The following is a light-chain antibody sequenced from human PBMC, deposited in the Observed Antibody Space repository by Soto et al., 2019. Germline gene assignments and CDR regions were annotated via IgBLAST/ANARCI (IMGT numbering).Light chain of an antibody. J-gene: IGLJ1*01. CDR3: SSYSSSRPLYV. CDR1: SSHIGDYNY. Sequence: QSALTQPASVSGSPGQSITISCTGTSSHIGDYNYVSWYQHHPGKAPQLILYEVSDRPSGVSSRFSGSKSGNTASLTISGLQTEDEADYFCSSYSSSRPLYVFGTGTKLTVL. CDR2: EVS. V-gene: IGLV2-14*01.